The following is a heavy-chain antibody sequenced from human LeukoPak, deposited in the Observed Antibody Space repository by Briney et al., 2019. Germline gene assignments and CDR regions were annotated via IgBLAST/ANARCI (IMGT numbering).Heavy chain of an antibody. D-gene: IGHD2-2*01. Sequence: WGSLRLSCAASGFTFSSYAMNWVRQAPGKGLEWVSYISSSRSYTNNADSVKGRFTISRDNAKNSLYLQMNSLRAEDTAVYYCARGRQPDCWGQGTLVTVFS. CDR2: ISSSRSYT. CDR1: GFTFSSYA. V-gene: IGHV3-21*05. CDR3: ARGRQPDC. J-gene: IGHJ4*02.